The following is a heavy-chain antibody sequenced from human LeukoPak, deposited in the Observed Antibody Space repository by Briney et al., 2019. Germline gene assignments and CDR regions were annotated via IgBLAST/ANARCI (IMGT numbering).Heavy chain of an antibody. V-gene: IGHV4-39*07. D-gene: IGHD1-14*01. CDR2: IYYSGST. CDR3: ARDARRGTH. Sequence: SETLSLTCTVSGGSISSSSYYWGWIRQPPGKGLEWIGSIYYSGSTYYNPSLKSRVTISVDTSKNQFSLKLSSVTAADTAVYYCARDARRGTHWGQGTLVTVSS. J-gene: IGHJ4*02. CDR1: GGSISSSSYY.